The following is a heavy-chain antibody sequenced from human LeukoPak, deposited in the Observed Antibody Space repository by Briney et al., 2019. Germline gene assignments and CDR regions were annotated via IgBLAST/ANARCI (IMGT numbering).Heavy chain of an antibody. Sequence: GGSLRLSCAASGFTFSSYGMHWVRQAPGKGLEWVAVIWYDGSNKYYADSVKGRFTISRDNSKNTLYLQMNSLRADDTAVYYCARESNPERTGYYYYGMDVWGQGTTVTVSS. V-gene: IGHV3-33*01. CDR3: ARESNPERTGYYYYGMDV. D-gene: IGHD1-14*01. J-gene: IGHJ6*02. CDR1: GFTFSSYG. CDR2: IWYDGSNK.